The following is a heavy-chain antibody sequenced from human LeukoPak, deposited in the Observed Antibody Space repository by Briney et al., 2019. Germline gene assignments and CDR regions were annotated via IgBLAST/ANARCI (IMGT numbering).Heavy chain of an antibody. V-gene: IGHV3-30-3*01. J-gene: IGHJ6*02. Sequence: GGSLRLSCAASGFTFSSYAMHWVRQAPGKGLEWVAVISYDGSNKYYADSVKGRFTISRDNSKNTLYLQMNCLRAEDTAVYYCARTSITIFSYYYYGMDVWGQGTTVTVSS. D-gene: IGHD3-3*01. CDR3: ARTSITIFSYYYYGMDV. CDR2: ISYDGSNK. CDR1: GFTFSSYA.